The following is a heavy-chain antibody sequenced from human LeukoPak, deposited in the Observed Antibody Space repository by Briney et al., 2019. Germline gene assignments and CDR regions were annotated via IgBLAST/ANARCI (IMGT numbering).Heavy chain of an antibody. J-gene: IGHJ6*03. CDR3: ARHIAARPYRYYYYMDV. CDR1: GYIFTSYW. CDR2: IYPGDSDT. Sequence: GESLKISCKGSGYIFTSYWIGWVRPVPGKGLEWMGIIYPGDSDTRYSPSFQGQVTISADKSISTAYLQWSSLKASDTAMYYCARHIAARPYRYYYYMDVWGKGTTVTVSS. D-gene: IGHD6-6*01. V-gene: IGHV5-51*01.